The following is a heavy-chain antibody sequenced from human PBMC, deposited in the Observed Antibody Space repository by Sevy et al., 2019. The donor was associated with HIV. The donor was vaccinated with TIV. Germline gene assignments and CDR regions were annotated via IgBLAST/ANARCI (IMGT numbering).Heavy chain of an antibody. V-gene: IGHV3-23*01. CDR3: AKSTRSITVIVVVTPLFDY. Sequence: GGSLRLSCAASGFTFSSYAMSWVRQAPGKGLEWVSAISGTGGSTYNADSVKGRFTISRDNSKNTLYLQMNSLRAEDTVVYYCAKSTRSITVIVVVTPLFDYWGQGTLVTVSS. D-gene: IGHD3-22*01. CDR1: GFTFSSYA. J-gene: IGHJ4*02. CDR2: ISGTGGST.